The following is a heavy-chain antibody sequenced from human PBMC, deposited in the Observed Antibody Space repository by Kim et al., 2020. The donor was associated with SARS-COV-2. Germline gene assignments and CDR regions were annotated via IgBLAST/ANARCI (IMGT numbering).Heavy chain of an antibody. Sequence: ASVKVSCTTSGYIFMNYYMHWLRQAPGQGLEWMGMVIPSAGIVNYAQKFQGRVTITTDAATSTVYMDLSSLRSDDTAVYFCARGRGFLPPALVDYYY. CDR3: ARGRGFLPPALVDYYY. V-gene: IGHV1-46*01. CDR2: VIPSAGIV. D-gene: IGHD2-2*01. J-gene: IGHJ6*01. CDR1: GYIFMNYY.